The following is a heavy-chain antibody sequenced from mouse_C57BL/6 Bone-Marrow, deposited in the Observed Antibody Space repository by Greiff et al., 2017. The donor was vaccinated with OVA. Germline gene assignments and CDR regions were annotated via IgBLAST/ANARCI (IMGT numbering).Heavy chain of an antibody. CDR3: AREGVPGGY. CDR1: GYTFTSYW. D-gene: IGHD2-14*01. CDR2: IDPSDSYT. J-gene: IGHJ2*01. V-gene: IGHV1-69*01. Sequence: VQLQQPGAELVMPGASVKLSCKASGYTFTSYWMHWVKQRPGQGLEWIGEIDPSDSYTNYNQKFKGKSTLTVDKSSSTAYMQLSSLTSEDSAVYYCAREGVPGGYWGQGTTLTVSS.